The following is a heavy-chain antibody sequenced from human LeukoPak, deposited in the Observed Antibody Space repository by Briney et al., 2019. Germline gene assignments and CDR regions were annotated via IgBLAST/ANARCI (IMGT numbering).Heavy chain of an antibody. D-gene: IGHD3-10*01. Sequence: GGSLRLSCAASGFTVSSNYMSWVRQAPGKGLEWVSGIYSGGSTYYADSVKGRFTISRDNSKNTLYLQMNSLRAEDTAVYYCARIRGGWYIDYWGQGTLVTVSS. CDR1: GFTVSSNY. CDR3: ARIRGGWYIDY. V-gene: IGHV3-66*01. CDR2: IYSGGST. J-gene: IGHJ4*02.